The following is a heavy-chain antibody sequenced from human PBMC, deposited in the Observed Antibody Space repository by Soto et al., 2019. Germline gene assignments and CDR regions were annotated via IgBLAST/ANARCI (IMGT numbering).Heavy chain of an antibody. D-gene: IGHD5-12*01. CDR1: GFTFGNAW. V-gene: IGHV3-15*01. CDR3: ATEGGGYIYCFDY. CDR2: IKSKTDGGTT. Sequence: GSLRLSCAASGFTFGNAWMSWVRQAPGKGQEWVGRIKSKTDGGTTDYAAPVKVRFTISRDDSKDTLYLQMNSLKTEDAAVYSCATEGGGYIYCFDYWGQGTLVTVSS. J-gene: IGHJ4*02.